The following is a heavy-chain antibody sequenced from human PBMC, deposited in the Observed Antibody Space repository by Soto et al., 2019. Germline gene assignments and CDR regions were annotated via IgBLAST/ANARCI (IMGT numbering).Heavy chain of an antibody. D-gene: IGHD1-26*01. CDR3: AKVRAPHSGSYPFDY. CDR2: ISYDGSNK. J-gene: IGHJ4*02. CDR1: GFTFSSYG. Sequence: GGSLRLSCAASGFTFSSYGMHWARQAPGKGLEWVAVISYDGSNKYYADSVKGRFTISRDNSKNTLYLQMNSLRAEDTAVYYCAKVRAPHSGSYPFDYWGQGTLVTVSS. V-gene: IGHV3-30*18.